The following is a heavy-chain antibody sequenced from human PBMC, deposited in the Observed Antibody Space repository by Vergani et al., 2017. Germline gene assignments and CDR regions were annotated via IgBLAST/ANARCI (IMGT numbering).Heavy chain of an antibody. CDR1: GFTFSSYG. J-gene: IGHJ4*02. D-gene: IGHD5-12*01. Sequence: QVQLVESGGGVVQPGGSLRLSCAASGFTFSSYGMHWVRQAPGKGLEWVAVISYDGSNKYYADSVKGRFTISRDNSKNTLYRQMNSLRAEDTAVYYCARDSFGWLRFGMIDYWGQGTLVTVSS. CDR2: ISYDGSNK. V-gene: IGHV3-30*19. CDR3: ARDSFGWLRFGMIDY.